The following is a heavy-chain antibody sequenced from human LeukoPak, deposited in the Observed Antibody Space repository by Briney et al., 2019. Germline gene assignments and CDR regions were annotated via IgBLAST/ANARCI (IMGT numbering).Heavy chain of an antibody. CDR1: GFTFSSYS. J-gene: IGHJ5*02. V-gene: IGHV3-21*01. CDR3: ARDSSNSSGWYWLLNWFDP. CDR2: ISSSSSYI. D-gene: IGHD6-19*01. Sequence: GGSLRLSCAASGFTFSSYSMNWVRQAPGKGLEWVSSISSSSSYIYYADSVKGRFTISRDNAKNSLYLQMNSLRAEDTAVYYCARDSSNSSGWYWLLNWFDPWGQGTLVTVSS.